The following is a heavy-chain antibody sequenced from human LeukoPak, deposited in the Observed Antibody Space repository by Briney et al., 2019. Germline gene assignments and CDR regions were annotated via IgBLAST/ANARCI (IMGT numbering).Heavy chain of an antibody. Sequence: PGGSLRLSCAASGFTFSSSWMSWVRQAPGKGLEWVAHIKQDGSDKYYVDSVKGRFTISRDNAKNLLYLQLNSLRVEDTAMYYCARHSSGSYYTYWGQGTLVTVSS. D-gene: IGHD3-10*01. J-gene: IGHJ4*02. CDR3: ARHSSGSYYTY. CDR1: GFTFSSSW. CDR2: IKQDGSDK. V-gene: IGHV3-7*01.